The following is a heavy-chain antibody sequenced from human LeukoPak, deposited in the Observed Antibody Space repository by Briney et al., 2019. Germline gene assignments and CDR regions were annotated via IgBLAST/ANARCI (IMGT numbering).Heavy chain of an antibody. V-gene: IGHV1-3*01. CDR1: GYTFTSYA. D-gene: IGHD3-22*01. CDR2: INAGNGNT. J-gene: IGHJ3*02. CDR3: ARARPSIVVVTPIADAFDI. Sequence: ASVKVSCKASGYTFTSYAMHWVRQAPGQRLEWMGWINAGNGNTKYSQKFQGRVTITRDTSASTAYMELSSLRSEDTAVYYCARARPSIVVVTPIADAFDIWGQGTMVTVSS.